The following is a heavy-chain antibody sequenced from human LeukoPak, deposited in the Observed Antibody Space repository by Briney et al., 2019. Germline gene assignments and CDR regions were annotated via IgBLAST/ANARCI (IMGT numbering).Heavy chain of an antibody. Sequence: ASVKVSCKASGYTFTGYYMHWVREAPGQGLEWMGWINPNSGGTNYAQKFQGRVTMTRDTSISTAYMELSRLRPDDTAVYYCARARCSGGTCSVNYYYYYGMDVWGQGTTVTVSS. J-gene: IGHJ6*02. D-gene: IGHD2-15*01. CDR3: ARARCSGGTCSVNYYYYYGMDV. CDR2: INPNSGGT. V-gene: IGHV1-2*02. CDR1: GYTFTGYY.